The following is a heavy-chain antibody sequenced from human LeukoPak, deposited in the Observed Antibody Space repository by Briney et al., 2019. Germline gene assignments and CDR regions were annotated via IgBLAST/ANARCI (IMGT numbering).Heavy chain of an antibody. J-gene: IGHJ4*02. V-gene: IGHV1-18*01. Sequence: ASVKVSCKASGCTFTSYGISWVRQAPGQGLEWMGWISAYNGNTNYAQKLQGRVTMTTDTSTSTAYMELRSLRSDDTAVYYCARESYDFWGGYYNRHFDYWGQGTLVTVSS. D-gene: IGHD3-3*01. CDR2: ISAYNGNT. CDR1: GCTFTSYG. CDR3: ARESYDFWGGYYNRHFDY.